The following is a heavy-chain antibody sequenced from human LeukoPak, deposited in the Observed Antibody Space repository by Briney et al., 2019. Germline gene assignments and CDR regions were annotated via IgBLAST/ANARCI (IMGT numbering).Heavy chain of an antibody. J-gene: IGHJ4*02. V-gene: IGHV3-7*01. CDR1: GFNFGSHW. Sequence: PGGSLRLSCAASGFNFGSHWMTWVRQAPGKGLEWVANIKPDGSAKNYVDSLKGRFTIFRDNAKNSLYLQMNSLTVADTAVYFCARNPYGDHDYWGQGTLVTVSS. D-gene: IGHD4-17*01. CDR3: ARNPYGDHDY. CDR2: IKPDGSAK.